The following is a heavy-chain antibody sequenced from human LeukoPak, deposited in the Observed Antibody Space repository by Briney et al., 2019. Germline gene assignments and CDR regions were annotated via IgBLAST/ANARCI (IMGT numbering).Heavy chain of an antibody. CDR2: LYTSGST. J-gene: IGHJ4*02. CDR1: GSSISRYY. CDR3: AREGHFSAYNLFDY. V-gene: IGHV4-4*07. Sequence: SETLSLTCTVSGSSISRYYWTWIRQPAGKGLEWIGRLYTSGSTNYNPSLKSRVTMSVDTSKNQFSLKLSSVTAADTAVYYCAREGHFSAYNLFDYWGQGTLVTVSS. D-gene: IGHD3-16*01.